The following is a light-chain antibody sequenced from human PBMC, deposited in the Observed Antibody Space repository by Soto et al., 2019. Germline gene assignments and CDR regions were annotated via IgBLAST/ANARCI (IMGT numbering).Light chain of an antibody. CDR2: GVS. V-gene: IGKV3D-15*01. Sequence: EIVMTQSPATLSVSPGERATLSCRASQSVSSNLAWYHQKPGQAPRLLIYGVSSRATDIPDRFSGSGSGTDFTLTISRLEPEDFVVYYCQQYSSLPHTFGQGTKLEVK. J-gene: IGKJ2*01. CDR3: QQYSSLPHT. CDR1: QSVSSN.